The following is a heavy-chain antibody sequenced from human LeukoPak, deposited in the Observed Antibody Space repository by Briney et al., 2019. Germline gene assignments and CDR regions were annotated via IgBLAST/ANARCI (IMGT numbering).Heavy chain of an antibody. J-gene: IGHJ4*02. CDR2: ISSSSSYI. V-gene: IGHV3-21*01. D-gene: IGHD6-19*01. CDR1: GFTFSSYS. CDR3: AGEFRAVAGTPDFDY. Sequence: PGGSLRLSCAASGFTFSSYSMNWVRQAPGKGLEWVSSISSSSSYIYYADSVKGRFTISRDNAKNSLYLQMNSLRAEDTAVYYCAGEFRAVAGTPDFDYWGQGTLVTVSS.